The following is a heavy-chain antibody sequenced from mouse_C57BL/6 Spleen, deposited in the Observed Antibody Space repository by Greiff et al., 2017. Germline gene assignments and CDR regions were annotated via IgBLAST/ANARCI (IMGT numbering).Heavy chain of an antibody. CDR3: ARSLLLRLYFDY. V-gene: IGHV1-53*01. CDR1: GYTFTSYW. Sequence: VQLQQPGTELVKPGASGYTFTSYWMHWVKQRPGQGLEWIGNINPSNGGTNYNEKFKSKATLTVDKSSSTAYMQLSSLTSEDSAVYYCARSLLLRLYFDYWGQGTTLTVSS. D-gene: IGHD1-1*01. J-gene: IGHJ2*01. CDR2: INPSNGGT.